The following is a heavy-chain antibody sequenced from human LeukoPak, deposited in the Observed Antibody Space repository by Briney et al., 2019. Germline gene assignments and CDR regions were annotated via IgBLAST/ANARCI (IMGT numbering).Heavy chain of an antibody. V-gene: IGHV1-2*02. Sequence: GASVRVSCKASRYTFTGYYIHWVRQAPGQGPEWMGWINPDKNCRNYAQKLQGRVTMTRDTSINTAYMEVSRLKSDDTAVYYCARESPDIVVVVTAALRRRWFDPWGQGTLVSVSS. J-gene: IGHJ5*02. CDR3: ARESPDIVVVVTAALRRRWFDP. CDR2: INPDKNCR. CDR1: RYTFTGYY. D-gene: IGHD2-15*01.